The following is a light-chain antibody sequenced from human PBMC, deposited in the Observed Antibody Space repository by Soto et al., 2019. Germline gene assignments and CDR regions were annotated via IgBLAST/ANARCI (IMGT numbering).Light chain of an antibody. Sequence: EIVMTQSPATLSVSPGGRATLSCRASRSISDTLAWYQQKPGQAPRLLIHGASTRPPGFPARFSGSGSGTDFTLTISSLQSEDFAVYYCQQYNNWPWTFGQGTKVEIK. J-gene: IGKJ1*01. V-gene: IGKV3-15*01. CDR3: QQYNNWPWT. CDR2: GAS. CDR1: RSISDT.